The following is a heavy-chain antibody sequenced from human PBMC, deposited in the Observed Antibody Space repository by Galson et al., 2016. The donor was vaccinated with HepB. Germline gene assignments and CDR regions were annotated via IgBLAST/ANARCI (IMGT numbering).Heavy chain of an antibody. V-gene: IGHV3-53*01. Sequence: SLRLSCAVPGFLVNSNYMTWVRLAPGKGLEWVAIMYSGGSKQYAGSVKGRFTISRATSSQTLFLEVSDLRAEDTGIYYCARGYTSGVPFWWGQGTLVTVSS. CDR1: GFLVNSNY. D-gene: IGHD2-8*01. J-gene: IGHJ4*02. CDR2: MYSGGSK. CDR3: ARGYTSGVPFW.